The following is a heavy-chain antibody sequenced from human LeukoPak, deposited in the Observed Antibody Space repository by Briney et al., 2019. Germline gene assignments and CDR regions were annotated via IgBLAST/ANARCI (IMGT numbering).Heavy chain of an antibody. CDR3: ARGGTTVTPGLLWFDP. CDR1: GGPISSLY. V-gene: IGHV4-59*11. D-gene: IGHD4-17*01. CDR2: IYYSGST. Sequence: SETLSLTCSLCGGPISSLYWRWIPEPPGKRVEESGYIYYSGSTKYNPSLKSRVTISVDTSKNQFSRKLSSVTAADTAVYYCARGGTTVTPGLLWFDPWGQGTPVTVSS. J-gene: IGHJ5*02.